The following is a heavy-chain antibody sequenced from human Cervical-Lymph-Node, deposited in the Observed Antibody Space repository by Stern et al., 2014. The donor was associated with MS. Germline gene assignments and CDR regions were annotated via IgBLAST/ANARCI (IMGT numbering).Heavy chain of an antibody. J-gene: IGHJ4*02. CDR1: GYTVTSYY. Sequence: QVQLQESGAEVKKPGASVKVSCKTSGYTVTSYYMHWVRQAPGQGLEWMGVINPSGGSTTYAPKFQGRVTMTSDTSTSTIYMELSSLRSEDTAIYYCAREIHGHFDSWGQGTLVTVSS. V-gene: IGHV1-46*01. D-gene: IGHD5-18*01. CDR2: INPSGGST. CDR3: AREIHGHFDS.